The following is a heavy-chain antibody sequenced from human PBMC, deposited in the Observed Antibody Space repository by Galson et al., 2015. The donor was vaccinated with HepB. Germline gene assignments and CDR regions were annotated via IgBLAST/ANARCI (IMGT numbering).Heavy chain of an antibody. CDR2: ISSSSSYI. D-gene: IGHD6-19*01. V-gene: IGHV3-21*04. CDR3: ARFTSSGFDY. CDR1: GFTFSSYS. J-gene: IGHJ4*02. Sequence: SLRLSCAASGFTFSSYSMNWVRQAPGKGLEWVSSISSSSSYIYYADSVKGRLTISRHNSKNTLYLQMNSLRAEDTAVYYCARFTSSGFDYWGQGTLVTVSS.